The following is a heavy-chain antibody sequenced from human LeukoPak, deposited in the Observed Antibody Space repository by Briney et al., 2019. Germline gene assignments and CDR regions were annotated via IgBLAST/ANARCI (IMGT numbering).Heavy chain of an antibody. CDR3: ARQGTYSSAIGMGY. CDR2: INPSGGST. Sequence: ASVKVSCRASGYTFNNHYMYWVRQAPGQGLEWMGVINPSGGSTSYAQKFQGRVTMTRDTSTRTVYMEVNSLRSEDTAVYYCARQGTYSSAIGMGYWGQGTLVTVSS. J-gene: IGHJ4*02. D-gene: IGHD6-19*01. V-gene: IGHV1-46*02. CDR1: GYTFNNHY.